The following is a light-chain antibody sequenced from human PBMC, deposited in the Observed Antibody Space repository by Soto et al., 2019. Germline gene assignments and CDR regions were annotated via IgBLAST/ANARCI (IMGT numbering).Light chain of an antibody. CDR1: SSDVGGYDY. J-gene: IGLJ2*01. CDR3: SSYTARSTPVV. CDR2: EVS. V-gene: IGLV2-14*01. Sequence: QSALTQPASVSGSPGQSITISCTGTSSDVGGYDYVSWYQQHPGTAPKLMIFEVSNRPSGVSDRFSGSKSGNTASLTIAGLQADDEADDSCSSYTARSTPVVFGGGSQLAVL.